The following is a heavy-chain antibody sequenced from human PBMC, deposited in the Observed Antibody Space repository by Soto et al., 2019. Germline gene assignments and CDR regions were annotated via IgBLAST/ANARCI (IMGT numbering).Heavy chain of an antibody. J-gene: IGHJ5*02. V-gene: IGHV1-2*04. CDR1: GYTFTGYY. D-gene: IGHD3-9*01. CDR3: ARNYDILTGSPRGWFDP. Sequence: QVPLVQSGAEVKKPGASVKVSCKASGYTFTGYYMHWVRQAPGQGLEWMGWINPNSGGTNYAQKFQGWVTMTRDTSISTAYMELSRLRSDDTAVYYCARNYDILTGSPRGWFDPWGQGTLVTVSS. CDR2: INPNSGGT.